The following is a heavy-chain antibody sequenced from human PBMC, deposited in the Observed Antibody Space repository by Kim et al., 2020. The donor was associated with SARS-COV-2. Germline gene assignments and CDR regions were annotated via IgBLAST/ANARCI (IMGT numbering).Heavy chain of an antibody. CDR2: VYSTGRT. V-gene: IGHV4-4*07. D-gene: IGHD1-26*01. CDR1: GISISTFF. Sequence: SETLSRTCTVSGISISTFFWSWIRQPAGKGLEWIGRVYSTGRTSYNPSLESRVRMSVDESKNQFSLHLTSVTAADTAIYYCARDPPEYELLLDF. J-gene: IGHJ2*01. CDR3: ARDPPEYELLLDF.